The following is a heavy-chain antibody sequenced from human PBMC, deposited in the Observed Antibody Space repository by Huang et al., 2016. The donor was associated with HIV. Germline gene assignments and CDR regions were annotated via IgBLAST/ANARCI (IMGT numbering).Heavy chain of an antibody. V-gene: IGHV7-4-1*02. D-gene: IGHD6-13*01. Sequence: QVQLVQSGSELKKPGASVKVSCKASGYTFTSYAMNWVRQAPEQGLEWMGWINTNPGNPAYAHGFTGRFVFSLDTSVSTAYLQISSLKAEDTAVYYCARGLYSSSWAPFDYWGQGTLVTVSS. CDR3: ARGLYSSSWAPFDY. CDR2: INTNPGNP. J-gene: IGHJ4*02. CDR1: GYTFTSYA.